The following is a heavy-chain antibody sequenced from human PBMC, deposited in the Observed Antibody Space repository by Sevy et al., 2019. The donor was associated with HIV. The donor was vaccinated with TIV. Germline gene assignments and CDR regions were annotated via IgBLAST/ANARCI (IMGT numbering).Heavy chain of an antibody. Sequence: SETLSLTCAVYDGSFSDYYWSWIRQPPGKGLEWIGEINHSGSTNYKSSLKSRATISVDTSKNQFSLKLTSVTAADTALYYGARGPLEHSFDSWGQGTLVTVSS. CDR2: INHSGST. V-gene: IGHV4-34*01. D-gene: IGHD3-3*01. J-gene: IGHJ4*02. CDR1: DGSFSDYY. CDR3: ARGPLEHSFDS.